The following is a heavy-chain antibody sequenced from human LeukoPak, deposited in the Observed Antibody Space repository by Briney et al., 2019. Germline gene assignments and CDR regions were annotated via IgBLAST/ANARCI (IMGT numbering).Heavy chain of an antibody. CDR1: GGSISGDY. CDR3: ARHGSGSGYYSSPFDY. CDR2: IYTSGST. D-gene: IGHD3-22*01. Sequence: SETLSLTCTVSGGSISGDYWSWIRQPAGTGLEWIGRIYTSGSTIYNPSLKSRVTMSVDTSKNQFSLKLSSVTAADTAVYYCARHGSGSGYYSSPFDYWGQGTLVTVSS. J-gene: IGHJ4*02. V-gene: IGHV4-4*07.